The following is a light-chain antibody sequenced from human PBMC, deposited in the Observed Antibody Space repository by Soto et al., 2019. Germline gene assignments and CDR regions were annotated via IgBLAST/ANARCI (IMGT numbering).Light chain of an antibody. V-gene: IGKV3-20*01. CDR1: QSVTNY. CDR2: DAS. Sequence: EIFLTQSPDTLSLSPGERATLSCRASQSVTNYIAWYQQRPGQAPRLLIYDASNRATGVPDRFSGSGSGTDFTLTISRLEPEDFAVYYCQHYGSSYTFGQGTKLEIK. J-gene: IGKJ2*01. CDR3: QHYGSSYT.